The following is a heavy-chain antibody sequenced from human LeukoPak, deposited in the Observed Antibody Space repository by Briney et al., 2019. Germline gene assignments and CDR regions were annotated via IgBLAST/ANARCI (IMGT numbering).Heavy chain of an antibody. CDR2: IYTSGST. Sequence: SETLSLTCTVSRGSLSSYYWSWIRQPAGKGLEWIGRIYTSGSTNYNPSLKGRVTMSVDTSKNQFSLKLSSVTAADTAVYYCVRAVAATAPDYFDYWGQGTLVTVSS. J-gene: IGHJ4*02. D-gene: IGHD6-19*01. V-gene: IGHV4-4*07. CDR3: VRAVAATAPDYFDY. CDR1: RGSLSSYY.